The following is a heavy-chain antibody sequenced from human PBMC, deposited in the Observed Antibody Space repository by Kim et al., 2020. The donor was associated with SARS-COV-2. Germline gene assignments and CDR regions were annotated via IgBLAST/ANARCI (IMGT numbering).Heavy chain of an antibody. CDR1: GFTFSSYA. V-gene: IGHV3-23*01. Sequence: GGSLRLSCAASGFTFSSYAMSWVRQAPGKGLEWVSAISGSGGSTYYADSVKGRFTISRDNSKNTLYLQMNSLRAEDTAVYYCAKVQGIHYYGSGSYDYWGQGTLVTVSS. D-gene: IGHD3-10*01. CDR2: ISGSGGST. J-gene: IGHJ4*02. CDR3: AKVQGIHYYGSGSYDY.